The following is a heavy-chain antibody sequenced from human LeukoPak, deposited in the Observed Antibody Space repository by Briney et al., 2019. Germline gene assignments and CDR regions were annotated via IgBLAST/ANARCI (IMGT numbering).Heavy chain of an antibody. CDR1: GYTFTSYG. CDR3: ARGIGGYGILTGQDY. V-gene: IGHV1-18*04. J-gene: IGHJ4*02. CDR2: ISAYNGNT. Sequence: ASVKVSCKASGYTFTSYGISWVRQAPGQGPEWMGWISAYNGNTNYAQKLQGRVTMTTDTSTSTAYMELRSLRSDDTAVFYCARGIGGYGILTGQDYWGQGTLVTVSS. D-gene: IGHD3-9*01.